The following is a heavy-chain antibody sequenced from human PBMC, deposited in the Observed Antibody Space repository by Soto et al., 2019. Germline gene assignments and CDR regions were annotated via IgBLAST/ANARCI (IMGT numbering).Heavy chain of an antibody. CDR2: IYYSGTT. CDR3: ARESYYGSGATVVAY. J-gene: IGHJ4*02. CDR1: GGSISGYY. Sequence: QVQLQESGPGLVRPSETLSLTCTVSGGSISGYYWSWIRQPPGKGLEWIGYIYYSGTTSYNPSLNRRVTISVDTSKNQFSLKVNSVTAADTAVYYCARESYYGSGATVVAYWGQGTLVTVSS. D-gene: IGHD3-10*01. V-gene: IGHV4-59*01.